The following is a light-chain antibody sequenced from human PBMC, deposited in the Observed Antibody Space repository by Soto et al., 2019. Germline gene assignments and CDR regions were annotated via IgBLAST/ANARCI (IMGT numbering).Light chain of an antibody. V-gene: IGKV1-5*01. Sequence: DIQVTQSPPTLSASVGDRVTITCRASQTISTWMAWYQQKPGKAPKLLVYDASTLQSGVASRFSGSGSGTEFTLIISGLQPDDSATYYCLQYTNTNNPWMFGQGTKVEI. CDR3: LQYTNTNNPWM. CDR2: DAS. CDR1: QTISTW. J-gene: IGKJ1*01.